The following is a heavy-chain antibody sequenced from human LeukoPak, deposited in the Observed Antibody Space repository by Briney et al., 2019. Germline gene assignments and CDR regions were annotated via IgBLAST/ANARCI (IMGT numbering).Heavy chain of an antibody. D-gene: IGHD5-18*01. J-gene: IGHJ4*02. CDR3: ARPIGYSSPADY. V-gene: IGHV3-33*01. CDR2: IWYDGSNK. Sequence: PGRSLRLSCAASGFTFSSYGMHWVRQAPGKGLEWVAVIWYDGSNKYYADSVKGRFTISRDNSKNTLYPQMNSLRAEDTAVYYCARPIGYSSPADYWGQGTLVTVSS. CDR1: GFTFSSYG.